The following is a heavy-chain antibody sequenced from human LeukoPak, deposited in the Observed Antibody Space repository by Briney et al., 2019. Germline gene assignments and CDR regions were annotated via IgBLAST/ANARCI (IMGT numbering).Heavy chain of an antibody. V-gene: IGHV4-30-4*01. D-gene: IGHD3-10*01. CDR3: AGRTLGGYYFDY. Sequence: SETLSLTCTVSGGSISSGDYYWSWIRQPPGKGLEWIGYIYYSGSTYYNPSLKSRVTISVDTSKNQFSLKLSSVTAADTAVYYCAGRTLGGYYFDYWGQGTLVTVSS. J-gene: IGHJ4*02. CDR2: IYYSGST. CDR1: GGSISSGDYY.